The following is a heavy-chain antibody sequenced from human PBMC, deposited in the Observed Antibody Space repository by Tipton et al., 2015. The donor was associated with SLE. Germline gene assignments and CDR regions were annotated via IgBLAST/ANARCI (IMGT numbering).Heavy chain of an antibody. D-gene: IGHD6-6*01. V-gene: IGHV4-39*01. CDR3: TRGGTKSSSDY. Sequence: TLSLTCTVSGGSVSSTTYYWVWIRQPPGKGLEWIGSIYSGGTTHYNPSLKSRVIMSVDTSKNQFSLKQRSVTAADTAVYYCTRGGTKSSSDYWGQGTLVTVSS. CDR2: IYSGGTT. CDR1: GGSVSSTTYY. J-gene: IGHJ4*02.